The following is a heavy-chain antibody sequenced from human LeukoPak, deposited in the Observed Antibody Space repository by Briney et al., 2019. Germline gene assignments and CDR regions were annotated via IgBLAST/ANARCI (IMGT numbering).Heavy chain of an antibody. D-gene: IGHD5-18*01. CDR2: MNPNSDNT. V-gene: IGHV1-8*01. Sequence: ASVKVSCKASGYTFTSYDINWVRQATGQGLEWMGWMNPNSDNTGYAQKFQGRVTMTRNTSISTAYMELSSLRSEDTAVYYCAIMDTAMVPLDYWGQGTLVTVSS. CDR1: GYTFTSYD. J-gene: IGHJ4*02. CDR3: AIMDTAMVPLDY.